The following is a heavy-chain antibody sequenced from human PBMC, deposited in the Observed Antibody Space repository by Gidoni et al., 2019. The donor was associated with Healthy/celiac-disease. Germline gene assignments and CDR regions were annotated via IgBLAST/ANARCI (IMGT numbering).Heavy chain of an antibody. V-gene: IGHV1-18*04. CDR1: GYTFTSYG. J-gene: IGHJ6*02. Sequence: QVQLVPSGAEVKKPGASVKVSCTASGYTFTSYGIRWLRQAPGQGLEWMGWISAYNGNTNYAQKLQGRVTMTTDTSTSTAYMELRSLRSDDTAVYYCARREWGGSSTEKYPDTYYYYYGMDVWGQGTTVTVSS. CDR2: ISAYNGNT. CDR3: ARREWGGSSTEKYPDTYYYYYGMDV. D-gene: IGHD2-2*01.